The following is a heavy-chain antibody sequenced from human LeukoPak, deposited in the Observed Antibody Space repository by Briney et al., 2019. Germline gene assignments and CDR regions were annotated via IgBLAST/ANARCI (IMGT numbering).Heavy chain of an antibody. CDR1: GGAISGYY. V-gene: IGHV4-4*07. J-gene: IGHJ4*02. CDR3: ARGYLSYDSSGYYFSNFDY. Sequence: SDTLSLTCTVSGGAISGYYWSWIRQPAGKGLEWLGRVYSSGSTKYNPSLESRVTMSVDTSKNQFSLKLSSVTAADTAVYYCARGYLSYDSSGYYFSNFDYWGQGTLVTVSS. CDR2: VYSSGST. D-gene: IGHD3-22*01.